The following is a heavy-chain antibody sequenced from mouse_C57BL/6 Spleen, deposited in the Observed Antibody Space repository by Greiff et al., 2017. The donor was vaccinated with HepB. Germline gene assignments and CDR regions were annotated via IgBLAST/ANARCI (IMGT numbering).Heavy chain of an antibody. J-gene: IGHJ3*01. D-gene: IGHD1-1*01. V-gene: IGHV1-42*01. CDR1: GYSFTGYY. CDR3: ARGRALPPPAWFSY. CDR2: INPSTGGT. Sequence: VQLQQSGPELVKPGASVKISCKASGYSFTGYYMNWVKQSPEKSLEWIGEINPSTGGTTYNQKFKAKATLTVDKSSSTAYMQLKSLTSEDSAVYYCARGRALPPPAWFSYWGQGTLVTVSA.